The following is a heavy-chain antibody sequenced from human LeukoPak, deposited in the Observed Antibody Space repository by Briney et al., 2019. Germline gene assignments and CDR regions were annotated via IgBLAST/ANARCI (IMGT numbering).Heavy chain of an antibody. CDR1: GFTFSSYG. J-gene: IGHJ4*02. D-gene: IGHD6-19*01. CDR2: IWYDGSNK. Sequence: GRSLRLSCAASGFTFSSYGMHWVRQAPGKGLEWVAVIWYDGSNKYYADSVKGRFTISRDNSKNTLYLQMNNLRAEDTAVYYCARGGKDSSGWYGVDYWGQGTLVTVSS. CDR3: ARGGKDSSGWYGVDY. V-gene: IGHV3-33*01.